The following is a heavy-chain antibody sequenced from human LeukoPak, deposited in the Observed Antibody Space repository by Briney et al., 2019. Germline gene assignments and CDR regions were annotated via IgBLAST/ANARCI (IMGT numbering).Heavy chain of an antibody. D-gene: IGHD5-24*01. Sequence: GGSLRHSCAASGFTFSSYSVNWVRQAPGKGLEWVSSISSTSSYIYYADSVKGRFTISRDNAKNSLFLQMNSLRAEDTAVYYCARDPLEGSWYFDLWGRGTLVTVSS. CDR1: GFTFSSYS. J-gene: IGHJ2*01. CDR2: ISSTSSYI. V-gene: IGHV3-21*01. CDR3: ARDPLEGSWYFDL.